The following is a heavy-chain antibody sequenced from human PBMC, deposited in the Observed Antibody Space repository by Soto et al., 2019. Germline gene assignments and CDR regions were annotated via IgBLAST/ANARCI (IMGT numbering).Heavy chain of an antibody. D-gene: IGHD5-12*01. J-gene: IGHJ3*02. CDR3: ARFPADGYNIPLDAFDI. Sequence: QVQLQESGPGLVKPSETLSLTCTVSGGSISSYYWSWIRQPPGKGLEWIGYIYYSGSTNYNPSLKCRVTLSVDTSKNQFSLKLSSVTAADTAVYYCARFPADGYNIPLDAFDIWGQGTMVTVSS. CDR1: GGSISSYY. CDR2: IYYSGST. V-gene: IGHV4-59*01.